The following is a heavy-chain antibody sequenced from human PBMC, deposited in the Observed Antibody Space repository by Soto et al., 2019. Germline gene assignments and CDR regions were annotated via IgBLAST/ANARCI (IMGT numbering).Heavy chain of an antibody. J-gene: IGHJ6*03. CDR3: AKDGQGYCTNGVCYASHYYMGV. D-gene: IGHD2-8*01. V-gene: IGHV3-64*01. Sequence: PGGSLRLSCAASGFTFSNYEMHWVRQAPGKGLEYVSGISNNGAHTDYAKSVKGRFTISRDNSENTLYLQMGSLRAEDMALYYCAKDGQGYCTNGVCYASHYYMGVWGKGTTVTVSS. CDR2: ISNNGAHT. CDR1: GFTFSNYE.